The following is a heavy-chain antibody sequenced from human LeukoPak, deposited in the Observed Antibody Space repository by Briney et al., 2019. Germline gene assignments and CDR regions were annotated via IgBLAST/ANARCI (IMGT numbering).Heavy chain of an antibody. V-gene: IGHV3-11*01. CDR1: GFTFSDYY. D-gene: IGHD1-26*01. CDR2: ISSSGSTI. J-gene: IGHJ4*02. CDR3: ARDRGSGSLVHPLGY. Sequence: GGSLRLSCAASGFTFSDYYMSWIRQAPGKGLEWVSYISSSGSTIYYADSVKGRFTISRDNAKNSLYLQMNSLRAEDTAAYYCARDRGSGSLVHPLGYWGQGTLVTVSS.